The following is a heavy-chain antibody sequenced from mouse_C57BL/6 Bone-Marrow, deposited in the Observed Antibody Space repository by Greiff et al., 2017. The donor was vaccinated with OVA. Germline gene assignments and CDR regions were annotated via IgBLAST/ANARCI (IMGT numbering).Heavy chain of an antibody. J-gene: IGHJ2*01. CDR3: ARGDYGSSYLDY. CDR2: IDPSDSYT. V-gene: IGHV1-69*01. Sequence: QVQLQQPGAELVMPGASVKLSCKASGYTFTSYWMHWVKQRPGQGLEWIGEIDPSDSYTNYNQKFKGKSTLTVDKSSITAYMQLSSLTSEDSAVYYCARGDYGSSYLDYWGQGTTLTVSS. D-gene: IGHD1-1*01. CDR1: GYTFTSYW.